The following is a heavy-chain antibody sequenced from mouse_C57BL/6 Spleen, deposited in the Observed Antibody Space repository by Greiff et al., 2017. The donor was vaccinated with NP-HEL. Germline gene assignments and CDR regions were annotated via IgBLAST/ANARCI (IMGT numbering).Heavy chain of an antibody. Sequence: EVQLQESGPELVKPGASVKISCKASGYSFTGYYMNWVKQSPEKSLEWIGEINPSTGGTTYNQKFKAKATLTVDKSSSTAYMQLKSLTSEDSAVYYCARAQLGRQYFDYWGQGTTLTVSS. CDR2: INPSTGGT. V-gene: IGHV1-42*01. CDR1: GYSFTGYY. D-gene: IGHD4-1*02. CDR3: ARAQLGRQYFDY. J-gene: IGHJ2*01.